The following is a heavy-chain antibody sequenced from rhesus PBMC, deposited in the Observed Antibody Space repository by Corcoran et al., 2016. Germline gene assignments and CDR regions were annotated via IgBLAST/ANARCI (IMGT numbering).Heavy chain of an antibody. CDR1: GFTFSRSA. CDR2: MRRNSNTYEK. D-gene: IGHD6-25*01. CDR3: AREAAADHGQKDAFDF. Sequence: VQLVESGGGLVQPGGSLRLSCAASGFTFSRSAMHWVRQASGKGLEWVGRMRRNSNTYEKRYDAEVKGRCTIAREDSKNTAYLQMNSLKNEDTAVYYCAREAAADHGQKDAFDFWGQGLRVTVSS. V-gene: IGHV3-118*01. J-gene: IGHJ3*01.